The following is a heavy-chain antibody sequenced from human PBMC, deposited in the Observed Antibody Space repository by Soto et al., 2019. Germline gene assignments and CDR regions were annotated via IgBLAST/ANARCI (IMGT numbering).Heavy chain of an antibody. V-gene: IGHV3-53*01. J-gene: IGHJ6*02. D-gene: IGHD6-6*01. CDR3: ARVARYSSSTNYYYGMDV. CDR1: GFTVSSNY. Sequence: GGSLRLSCAASGFTVSSNYMSWVRQAPGKGLEWVSVIYSGGSTYYADSVKGRFTISRDNSKNTLYPQMNSLRAEDTAVYYCARVARYSSSTNYYYGMDVWGQGTTVTVSS. CDR2: IYSGGST.